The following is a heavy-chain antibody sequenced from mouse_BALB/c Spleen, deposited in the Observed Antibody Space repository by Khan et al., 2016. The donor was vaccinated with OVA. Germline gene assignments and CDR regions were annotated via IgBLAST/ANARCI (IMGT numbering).Heavy chain of an antibody. V-gene: IGHV5-6*01. D-gene: IGHD1-1*01. J-gene: IGHJ3*01. CDR2: ISSGGSYT. CDR3: ARLAYYYDSEGFAY. CDR1: GFTFSTYG. Sequence: EVKLVESGGDLVKPGGSLKLSCTASGFTFSTYGMSWVRQTPDKRLEWVATISSGGSYTYYPDSVKGRFTISRDNAKNTLYLQMSSLKSEDTAMDYCARLAYYYDSEGFAYWGQGTLVTVSA.